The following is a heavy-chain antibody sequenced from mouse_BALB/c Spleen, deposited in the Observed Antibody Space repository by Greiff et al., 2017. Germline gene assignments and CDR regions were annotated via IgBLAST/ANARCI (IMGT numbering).Heavy chain of an antibody. CDR2: ISYSGST. D-gene: IGHD2-1*01. V-gene: IGHV3-2*02. CDR1: GYSITSDYA. Sequence: VQLQQSGPGLVKPSQSLSLTCTVTGYSITSDYAWNWIRQFPGNKLEWMGYISYSGSTSYNPSLKSRISITRDTSKNQFFLQLNSVTTEDTATYYCATLLYGNYERYAMDYWGQGTSVTVSS. CDR3: ATLLYGNYERYAMDY. J-gene: IGHJ4*01.